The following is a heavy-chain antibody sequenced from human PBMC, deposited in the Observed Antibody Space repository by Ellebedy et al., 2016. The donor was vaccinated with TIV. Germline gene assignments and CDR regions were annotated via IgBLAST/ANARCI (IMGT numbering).Heavy chain of an antibody. Sequence: GESLKISCAASGFTLSSYSMNWVRQAPGKGLEWVSYISSSSTIYYADSVKGRFTISRDNAKNSLYLQMNSLRDEDTAVYYCARARKGVRYFVEWGLLDYWGQGTLVTVSS. J-gene: IGHJ4*02. CDR2: ISSSSTI. V-gene: IGHV3-48*02. CDR1: GFTLSSYS. D-gene: IGHD3-9*01. CDR3: ARARKGVRYFVEWGLLDY.